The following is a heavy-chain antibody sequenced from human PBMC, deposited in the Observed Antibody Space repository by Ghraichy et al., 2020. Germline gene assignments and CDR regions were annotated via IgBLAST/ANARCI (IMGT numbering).Heavy chain of an antibody. D-gene: IGHD3-10*02. Sequence: SQTLSLTCAVYGGSFSGYYWSWIRQPPGKGLEWIGEINHSGSTNYNPSLKSRVTISVDTSKNQFSLKLSSVTAADTAVYYCARGYYLGVPLIYDYWGQGTLVTVSS. CDR2: INHSGST. CDR3: ARGYYLGVPLIYDY. CDR1: GGSFSGYY. V-gene: IGHV4-34*01. J-gene: IGHJ4*02.